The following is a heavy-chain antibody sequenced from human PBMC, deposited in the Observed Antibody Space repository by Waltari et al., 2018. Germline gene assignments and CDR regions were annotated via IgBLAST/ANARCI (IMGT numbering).Heavy chain of an antibody. D-gene: IGHD3-10*01. V-gene: IGHV1-2*07. Sequence: QVQLVQSGAEVKKPGASVKVSCATSGYSFVDNYIHWVRQAPGQKFEYMGWINPKSCVTTNPHHVPGRVTLTPDTSISPAYMELTSLSSEDTAMYYCASFTSGGYYSDWGQGTRVAVSS. CDR2: INPKSCVT. CDR3: ASFTSGGYYSD. J-gene: IGHJ4*02. CDR1: GYSFVDNY.